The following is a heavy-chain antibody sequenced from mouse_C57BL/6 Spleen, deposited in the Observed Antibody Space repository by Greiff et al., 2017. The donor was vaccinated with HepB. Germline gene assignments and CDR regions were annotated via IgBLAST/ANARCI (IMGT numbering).Heavy chain of an antibody. CDR1: GFTFSDYG. Sequence: EVHLVESGGGLVKPGGSLKLSCAASGFTFSDYGMHWVRQAPEKGLEWVAYISSGSSTIYYADTVKGRFTISRDNAKNTLFLQMTSLRSEDTAMYYCARMEYGSLYWYFDVWGTGTTVTVSS. V-gene: IGHV5-17*01. J-gene: IGHJ1*03. CDR2: ISSGSSTI. D-gene: IGHD1-1*01. CDR3: ARMEYGSLYWYFDV.